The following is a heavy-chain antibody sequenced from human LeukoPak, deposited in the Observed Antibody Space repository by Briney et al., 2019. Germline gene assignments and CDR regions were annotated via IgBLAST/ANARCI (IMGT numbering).Heavy chain of an antibody. CDR1: GGSISSSSYY. CDR3: ARQTLTLEAFDI. CDR2: IYYSGST. J-gene: IGHJ3*02. D-gene: IGHD3-16*01. Sequence: SETLSLTCTVSGGSISSSSYYWGWIRQPPGKGLEWIGSIYYSGSTYYNPSLKSRVTISVDTSKNQFSLKLSSVTAADTAVYYCARQTLTLEAFDIWGQGTMVTVSS. V-gene: IGHV4-39*01.